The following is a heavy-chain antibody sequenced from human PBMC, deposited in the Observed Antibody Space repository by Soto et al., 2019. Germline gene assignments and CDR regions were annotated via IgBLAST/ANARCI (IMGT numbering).Heavy chain of an antibody. D-gene: IGHD1-26*01. CDR2: ISAYNGNT. CDR3: ASSQGIVGAITLDH. Sequence: QVQLVQSGAEVKKPGASVKVSCKASGYTFTSYGISSVRQAPGQGLEWLGWISAYNGNTNYAQKLQGRVTMTTDTSTSTAYMELRSLRSDDPAVYYCASSQGIVGAITLDHWGQRTLITVSS. V-gene: IGHV1-18*01. CDR1: GYTFTSYG. J-gene: IGHJ5*02.